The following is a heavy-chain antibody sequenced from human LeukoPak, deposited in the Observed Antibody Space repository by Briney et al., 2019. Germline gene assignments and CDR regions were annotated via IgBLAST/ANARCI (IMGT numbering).Heavy chain of an antibody. CDR3: AKSSVVVALGYFDY. V-gene: IGHV3-23*01. D-gene: IGHD3-22*01. CDR1: GFTFSGYA. Sequence: GGSLSLSCAASGFTFSGYAMSWVRQSPGKGLEWVSSISGTGVGTFYSDPVKGRFTISRDNSKNTLYLQMNSLRADDSAVYYCAKSSVVVALGYFDYWGQGTLVTVSS. CDR2: ISGTGVGT. J-gene: IGHJ4*02.